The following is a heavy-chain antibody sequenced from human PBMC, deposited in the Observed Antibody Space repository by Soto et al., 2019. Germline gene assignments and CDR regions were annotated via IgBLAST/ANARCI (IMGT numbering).Heavy chain of an antibody. CDR1: GYSFTSYW. Sequence: GESLKISCRGSGYSFTSYWISWVRQMPGKGLEWMGRIDPSDSYTNYSPSFQGHVTISADKSISTAYLQWSSLKASDTAMYYCASGYWHSSSHKVVRGLDVWGQGTTVTVSS. V-gene: IGHV5-10-1*01. CDR2: IDPSDSYT. J-gene: IGHJ6*02. D-gene: IGHD6-6*01. CDR3: ASGYWHSSSHKVVRGLDV.